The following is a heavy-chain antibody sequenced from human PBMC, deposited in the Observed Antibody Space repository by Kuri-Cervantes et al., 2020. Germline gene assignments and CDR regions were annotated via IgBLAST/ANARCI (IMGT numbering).Heavy chain of an antibody. J-gene: IGHJ6*03. D-gene: IGHD3-10*01. CDR1: GFTFSSYD. CDR3: ARDFGSGGYYLGYMDV. V-gene: IGHV3-13*01. Sequence: GGSLRLSFAASGFTFSSYDMHWVRQATGKGLEWVSAIGTVGDTYYPGSVKGRFTISRDNAKNSLYLQMNSLRAEDTAVYYCARDFGSGGYYLGYMDVWGKGTTVTVSS. CDR2: IGTVGDT.